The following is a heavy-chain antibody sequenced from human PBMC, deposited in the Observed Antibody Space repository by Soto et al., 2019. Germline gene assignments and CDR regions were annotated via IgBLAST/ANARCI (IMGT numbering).Heavy chain of an antibody. J-gene: IGHJ5*02. V-gene: IGHV4-4*07. CDR3: ARDGGDYYGSGSLPDWFDP. Sequence: QVQLQESGPGLVKPSETLSLTCTVSGGSISSYYWSWIRQPAGKGLEWIGRIYTSGSTNYNPSLKSRVTMSVDTSKHQFSLKLSSVTAADTAVYYCARDGGDYYGSGSLPDWFDPWGQGTLVTVSS. CDR1: GGSISSYY. CDR2: IYTSGST. D-gene: IGHD3-10*01.